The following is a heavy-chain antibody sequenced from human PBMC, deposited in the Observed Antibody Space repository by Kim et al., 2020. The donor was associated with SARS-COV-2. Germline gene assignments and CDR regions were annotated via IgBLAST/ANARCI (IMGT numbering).Heavy chain of an antibody. CDR1: GFTFSSYA. Sequence: GGSLRLSCAASGFTFSSYAMHWVRQAPGKGLEWVAVISYDGSNKYYADSVKGRFTISRDNSKNTLYLQMNSLRAEDTAVYYCARDPYYWGQGTLVTVSS. CDR3: ARDPYY. J-gene: IGHJ4*02. V-gene: IGHV3-30-3*01. CDR2: ISYDGSNK.